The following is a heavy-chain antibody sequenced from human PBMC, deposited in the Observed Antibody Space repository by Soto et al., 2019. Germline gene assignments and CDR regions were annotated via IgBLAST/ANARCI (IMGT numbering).Heavy chain of an antibody. J-gene: IGHJ4*02. CDR2: RSIRGGDE. CDR1: GFTFSSYA. V-gene: IGHV3-30*03. Sequence: QVQLVESGGGVVQPGKSLRLYCAASGFTFSSYAMHWARQAPGKGLEWVTVRSIRGGDEYYAESVRGRFTISRDDSKNTLYLQMDSLRVEDTAVYYCARGTIVARQHLDYWGQGTLVTVSS. CDR3: ARGTIVARQHLDY. D-gene: IGHD3-22*01.